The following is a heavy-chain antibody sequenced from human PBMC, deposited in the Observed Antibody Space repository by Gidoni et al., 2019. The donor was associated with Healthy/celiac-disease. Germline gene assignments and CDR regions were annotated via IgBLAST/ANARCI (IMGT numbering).Heavy chain of an antibody. V-gene: IGHV3-48*03. CDR1: GLSVSSYE. Sequence: EVQLVESGGGLVQPGGSLRLSCAASGLSVSSYEINRVRQAPGTGLEWVSYISSSGSTIYYADSVKGRFTISRDNAKNSLYLQMNSLRAEDTAVYYCAGEVTIFVVWGSYRQGGYFDYWGQGTLVTVSS. CDR3: AGEVTIFVVWGSYRQGGYFDY. CDR2: ISSSGSTI. J-gene: IGHJ4*02. D-gene: IGHD3-16*02.